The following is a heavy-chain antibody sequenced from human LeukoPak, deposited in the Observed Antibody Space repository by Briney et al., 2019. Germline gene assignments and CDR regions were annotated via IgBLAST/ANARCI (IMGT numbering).Heavy chain of an antibody. CDR2: ISAYNGNT. CDR3: ASPSTMVRGVQTYFDY. J-gene: IGHJ4*02. D-gene: IGHD3-10*01. CDR1: GYTFTSYG. V-gene: IGHV1-18*01. Sequence: ASVKVSCKASGYTFTSYGISWVRQAPGQGLEWMGWISAYNGNTNYAQKLQGRVTMTTDTSTNTAYMELRSLRSDDTAVYYCASPSTMVRGVQTYFDYWGQGTLVTVSS.